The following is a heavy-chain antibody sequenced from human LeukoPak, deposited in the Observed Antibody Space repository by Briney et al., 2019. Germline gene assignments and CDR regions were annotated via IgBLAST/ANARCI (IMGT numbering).Heavy chain of an antibody. Sequence: PSETLSLTCTVYGGSISSYYWSWIRQPPGKGLEWIGYIYYSGSTNYNPSLKSRVTISVDTSKNQFSLKLSSVTAADTAVYYCAREYYYDSSGYYYAPQYFDYWGQGTLVTVSS. D-gene: IGHD3-22*01. CDR3: AREYYYDSSGYYYAPQYFDY. CDR1: GGSISSYY. CDR2: IYYSGST. V-gene: IGHV4-59*01. J-gene: IGHJ4*02.